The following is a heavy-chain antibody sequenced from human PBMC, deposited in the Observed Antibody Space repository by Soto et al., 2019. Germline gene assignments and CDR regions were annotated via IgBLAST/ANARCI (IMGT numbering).Heavy chain of an antibody. V-gene: IGHV1-69*01. CDR1: GGTFSSYD. CDR2: IIPILGTA. Sequence: QVQLVQSGAEVKKPGSSVKVSCKASGGTFSSYDISWVRQAPGQGLEWMGGIIPILGTANYAQNVQGRVTITADESTSTAYMELSSLRSEDTGGYYCARKRSGRAFDIWGQGTMVTVSS. CDR3: ARKRSGRAFDI. D-gene: IGHD3-3*01. J-gene: IGHJ3*02.